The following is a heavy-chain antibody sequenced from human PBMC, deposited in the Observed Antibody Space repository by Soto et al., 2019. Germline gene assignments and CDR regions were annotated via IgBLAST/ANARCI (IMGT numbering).Heavy chain of an antibody. Sequence: PGGSLRLSCAASGFTFSDYYMSWIRQAPGKGLEWVSYISSSSSYTNYADSVKGRFTISRDNAKNSLYLQMNSLRAEDTAVYYCARLCGALYDSSGYPTNWFDPWGQGTLVTVSS. CDR2: ISSSSSYT. V-gene: IGHV3-11*06. J-gene: IGHJ5*02. CDR1: GFTFSDYY. CDR3: ARLCGALYDSSGYPTNWFDP. D-gene: IGHD3-22*01.